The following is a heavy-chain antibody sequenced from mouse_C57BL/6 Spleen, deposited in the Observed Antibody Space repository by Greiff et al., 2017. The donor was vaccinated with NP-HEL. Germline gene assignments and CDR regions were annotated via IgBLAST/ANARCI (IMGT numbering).Heavy chain of an antibody. CDR2: IDPEDGET. Sequence: EVQVVESGAELVKPGASVKLSCTASGFNIKDYYMHWVKQRTEQGLEWIGRIDPEDGETKYAPKFQGKATITADTSSNTAYLQLSSLTSEDTAVYYCARSDGSQAWFAYWGQGTLVTVSA. CDR3: ARSDGSQAWFAY. D-gene: IGHD2-3*01. V-gene: IGHV14-2*01. J-gene: IGHJ3*01. CDR1: GFNIKDYY.